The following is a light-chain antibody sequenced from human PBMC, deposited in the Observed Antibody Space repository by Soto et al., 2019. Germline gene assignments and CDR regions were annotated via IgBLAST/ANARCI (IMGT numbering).Light chain of an antibody. CDR3: QQYGNTPWT. CDR2: GAS. V-gene: IGKV3-15*01. J-gene: IGKJ1*01. Sequence: ETVMTQSPATLSVSPGEGATLSCRASQSVSSNLVWYQHRPGQAPRLLIYGASTRATDIPARFSGSGSGTDFTLTISRLEPEDFAVFYCQQYGNTPWTFGQGTKVDIK. CDR1: QSVSSN.